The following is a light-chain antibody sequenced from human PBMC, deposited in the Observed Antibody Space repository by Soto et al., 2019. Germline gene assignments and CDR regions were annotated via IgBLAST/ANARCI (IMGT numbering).Light chain of an antibody. CDR2: ATS. J-gene: IGKJ2*01. CDR3: QQDDRLPPT. V-gene: IGKV1-33*01. CDR1: QDINIF. Sequence: DIQMTQSPSSLSASVGDRVTITCRASQDINIFLSWFQQKPGKAPRLLIYATSKVQTGVPARFSGSASGTDFILTIDNLQAEDIATYYCQQDDRLPPTFGRGTKL.